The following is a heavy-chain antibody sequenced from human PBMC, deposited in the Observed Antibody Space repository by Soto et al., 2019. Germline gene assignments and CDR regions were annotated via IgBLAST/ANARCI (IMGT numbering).Heavy chain of an antibody. CDR2: MNPNSGNT. CDR1: GYTFTSYD. D-gene: IGHD3-3*01. J-gene: IGHJ6*03. CDR3: ARGGDFWSGYKYYYYYYMDI. V-gene: IGHV1-8*01. Sequence: GASLKVSCKASGYTFTSYDINWVRQATGQGLEWMGWMNPNSGNTGYAQKFQGRVTMTRNTSISTAYMELSSLRSEDTAVYYCARGGDFWSGYKYYYYYYMDIWGKGTTVTVSS.